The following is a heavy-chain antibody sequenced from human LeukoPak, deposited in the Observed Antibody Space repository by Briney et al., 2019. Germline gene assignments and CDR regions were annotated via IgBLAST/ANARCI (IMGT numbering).Heavy chain of an antibody. CDR1: GSTFTSYW. J-gene: IGHJ4*02. Sequence: GESLQISCQGSGSTFTSYWIGWVRLIPGKSLEWMGIIYPIVCDTSYSPSFQGKVTVSADKSISTAYLQWSSLKASDSAMYYCARRSGWYSFDYWGQGTLVTVSS. V-gene: IGHV5-51*01. CDR2: IYPIVCDT. D-gene: IGHD6-19*01. CDR3: ARRSGWYSFDY.